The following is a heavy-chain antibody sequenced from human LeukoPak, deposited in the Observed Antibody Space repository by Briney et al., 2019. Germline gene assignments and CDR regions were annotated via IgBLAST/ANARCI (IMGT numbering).Heavy chain of an antibody. CDR1: GLTFRNYA. CDR3: AKGGHYSFFDY. D-gene: IGHD3-10*01. Sequence: GGSLRLSCAASGLTFRNYAMTWVRQAPGKGLDWVSTISGDGTETFYADSVRGRYTISRDNSKNTPYLQMSSLRAGDTAVYYCAKGGHYSFFDYWGQGTLVTVSS. J-gene: IGHJ4*02. CDR2: ISGDGTET. V-gene: IGHV3-23*01.